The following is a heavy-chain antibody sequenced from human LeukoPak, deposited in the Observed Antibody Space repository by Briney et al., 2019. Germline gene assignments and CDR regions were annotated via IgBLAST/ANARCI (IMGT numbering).Heavy chain of an antibody. Sequence: GGSLRLACAASGFSFNNYWMHWVRQAPGKGLVWVSRINGDGSDTSYADSVKGRLTISRDNAKSTLYLQMNSLRAEDTAIYYCVGGYDPHYWGQGTLVTVSS. CDR3: VGGYDPHY. CDR1: GFSFNNYW. V-gene: IGHV3-74*01. J-gene: IGHJ4*02. CDR2: INGDGSDT. D-gene: IGHD2-8*02.